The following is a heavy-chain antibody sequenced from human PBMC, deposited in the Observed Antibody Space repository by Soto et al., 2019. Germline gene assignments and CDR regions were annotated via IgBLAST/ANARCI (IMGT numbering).Heavy chain of an antibody. CDR2: ISGSGGST. D-gene: IGHD3-22*01. CDR1: GFTFSSYA. V-gene: IGHV3-23*01. Sequence: GGSLRLSCAASGFTFSSYAMSWVRQAPGKGLEWVSAISGSGGSTYYADSVKGRFTISRDNSKNTLYLQMNSLRAEDTAVYYWAKDRDYYDSSGYYSRSSDWGQGTLVTVSS. J-gene: IGHJ4*02. CDR3: AKDRDYYDSSGYYSRSSD.